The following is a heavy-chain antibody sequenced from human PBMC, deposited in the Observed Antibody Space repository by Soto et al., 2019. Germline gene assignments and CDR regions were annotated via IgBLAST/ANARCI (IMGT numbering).Heavy chain of an antibody. D-gene: IGHD6-13*01. CDR3: APEPGIAAAGY. CDR1: GFTFDDYA. Sequence: PGGSLRLSCAASGFTFDDYAMHWVRQAPGKGLEWVSGISWNSGSIGYADSVKGRFTISRDNAKNSLYLQMNSLRAEDTALYYCAPEPGIAAAGYWGQGTLVTVSS. J-gene: IGHJ4*02. CDR2: ISWNSGSI. V-gene: IGHV3-9*01.